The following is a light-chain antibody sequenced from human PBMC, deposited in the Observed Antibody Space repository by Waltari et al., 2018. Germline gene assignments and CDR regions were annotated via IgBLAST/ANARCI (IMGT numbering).Light chain of an antibody. CDR3: QQYNSYPLT. Sequence: DIQMTQSPSTLSASVGDRVTITCRASQSISSWLSWYQQKPGTAPKLLIYKASSLESEVPSRFSGSGSGTEFTLTISSLQPDDFATYYCQQYNSYPLTFGGGTKVEIK. J-gene: IGKJ4*01. CDR2: KAS. V-gene: IGKV1-5*03. CDR1: QSISSW.